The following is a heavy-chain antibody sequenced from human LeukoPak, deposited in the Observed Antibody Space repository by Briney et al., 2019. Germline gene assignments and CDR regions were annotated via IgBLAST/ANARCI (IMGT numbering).Heavy chain of an antibody. J-gene: IGHJ4*02. Sequence: GASVKVSCKASGGTFSSYAISWVRQAPGQGLEWMGRIIPIFSTANYAQKFQGRVTITTDESTSTAYMELSSLRSEDTAVYYCARDSVSQKDIVATIGDYWGQGTLVTVSS. CDR3: ARDSVSQKDIVATIGDY. CDR2: IIPIFSTA. D-gene: IGHD5-12*01. V-gene: IGHV1-69*05. CDR1: GGTFSSYA.